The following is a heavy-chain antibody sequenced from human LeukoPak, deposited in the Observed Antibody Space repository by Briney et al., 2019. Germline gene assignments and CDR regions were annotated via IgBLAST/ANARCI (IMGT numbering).Heavy chain of an antibody. CDR3: AWCGYHRGSNYYYYMDV. CDR2: INHSGST. Sequence: SETLSLTCAVYGVSFSGYYWSWIRQPPGKGLEWIGEINHSGSTNYNPSLKSRVTISVDTSKNQFSLKLTSVTAADTAVYYCAWCGYHRGSNYYYYMDVWGKGTTVTVSS. J-gene: IGHJ6*03. CDR1: GVSFSGYY. V-gene: IGHV4-34*01. D-gene: IGHD3-3*01.